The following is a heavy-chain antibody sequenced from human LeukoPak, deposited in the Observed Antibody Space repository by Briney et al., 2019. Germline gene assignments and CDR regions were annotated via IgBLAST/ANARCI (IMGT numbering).Heavy chain of an antibody. J-gene: IGHJ6*02. Sequence: GASVKVSCKASGYTFTGYYMHWVRQAPGQGLEWMGWINPNSGGANYAQKFQGWVTMTRDTSISTAYMELSRLRSDDTAVYYCATSIAVAGTDYYYGMDVWGQGTTVTVSS. CDR1: GYTFTGYY. CDR2: INPNSGGA. D-gene: IGHD6-19*01. V-gene: IGHV1-2*04. CDR3: ATSIAVAGTDYYYGMDV.